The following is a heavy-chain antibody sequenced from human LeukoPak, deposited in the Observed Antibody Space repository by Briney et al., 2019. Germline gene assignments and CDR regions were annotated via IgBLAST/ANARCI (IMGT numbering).Heavy chain of an antibody. CDR1: GYSFTSYW. CDR2: IDPSDSDI. D-gene: IGHD7-27*01. V-gene: IGHV5-51*01. J-gene: IGHJ4*02. CDR3: ARQTAMGRSGDC. Sequence: ESLKISCKASGYSFTSYWIGWVRQMPGKGLEWMGIIDPSDSDIRYTPSFQGQVTISADKSLSTAYLQWNSLKASDTAIYYCARQTAMGRSGDCWGQGTLVTVSS.